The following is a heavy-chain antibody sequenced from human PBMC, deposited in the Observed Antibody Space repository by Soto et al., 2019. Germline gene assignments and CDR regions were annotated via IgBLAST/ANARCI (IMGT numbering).Heavy chain of an antibody. D-gene: IGHD5-18*01. J-gene: IGHJ4*02. CDR1: GFTFSSYG. V-gene: IGHV3-30*18. Sequence: QVQLVESGGGVVQPGRSLRLSCAASGFTFSSYGMHWVRQAPGKGLEWVAVISDDGSNKYYADSVKGRFTISRDNSKNXXYLQRNSLRAEDTAVYYCAKDVASAMVWWRALPDYWGQGTLVTVSS. CDR2: ISDDGSNK. CDR3: AKDVASAMVWWRALPDY.